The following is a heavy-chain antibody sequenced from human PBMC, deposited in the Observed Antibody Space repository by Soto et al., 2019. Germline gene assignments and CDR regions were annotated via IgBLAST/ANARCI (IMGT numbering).Heavy chain of an antibody. CDR3: AKDLIRGDGYEEPDY. CDR1: GFTFSNFA. V-gene: IGHV3-23*01. J-gene: IGHJ4*02. CDR2: IYAGGTSK. D-gene: IGHD3-10*01. Sequence: GGSLRLSCAASGFTFSNFAMFWVRQAPGKGLEWVSTIYAGGTSKYYAASVKGRFTISRDNSKDTLFLEMDSLRAEDTAVYFCAKDLIRGDGYEEPDYWGQGTLVTVSS.